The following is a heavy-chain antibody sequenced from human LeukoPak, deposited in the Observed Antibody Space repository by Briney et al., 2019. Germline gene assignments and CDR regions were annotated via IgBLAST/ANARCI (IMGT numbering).Heavy chain of an antibody. CDR1: GYSINSGCY. V-gene: IGHV4-38-2*01. Sequence: SETLSLTCAVSGYSINSGCYWGWIRQPPGRGLEWIGSIYHSGSTYYNPSLKSRVTMSVDTSKNQFSLKLSSVTAADTAVYYCARGVVVSPAPLYYMDVWGKEATVTVSS. D-gene: IGHD2-15*01. CDR3: ARGVVVSPAPLYYMDV. CDR2: IYHSGST. J-gene: IGHJ6*03.